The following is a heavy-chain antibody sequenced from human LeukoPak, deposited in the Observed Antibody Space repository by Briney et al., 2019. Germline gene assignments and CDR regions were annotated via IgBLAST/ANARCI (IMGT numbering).Heavy chain of an antibody. V-gene: IGHV3-48*02. J-gene: IGHJ4*02. D-gene: IGHD5-18*01. CDR2: ITSSSSTI. CDR3: ASGVETSMGKDY. CDR1: VFTFRNYD. Sequence: PGVSLRLSCAASVFTFRNYDMNWVREAPGTRREWVSFITSSSSTIYYADSVKGRFTVSRDNAKNPLDLQMNSLRDEDTAVYYCASGVETSMGKDYWGQGTLVTVSS.